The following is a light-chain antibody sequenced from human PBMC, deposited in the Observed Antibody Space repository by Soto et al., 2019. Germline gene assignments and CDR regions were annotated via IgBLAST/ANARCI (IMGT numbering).Light chain of an antibody. CDR1: SSDVGGYNY. Sequence: QSALTQPASVSGSPGQSITISCTGTSSDVGGYNYVSWYQQHPGKAPKLMIDDVSNRPSGVSNRFSGSKSGNTASLTISGLQAEDEADYYSSSYTSSSTYVFGPGTKLTVL. J-gene: IGLJ1*01. CDR3: SSYTSSSTYV. V-gene: IGLV2-14*01. CDR2: DVS.